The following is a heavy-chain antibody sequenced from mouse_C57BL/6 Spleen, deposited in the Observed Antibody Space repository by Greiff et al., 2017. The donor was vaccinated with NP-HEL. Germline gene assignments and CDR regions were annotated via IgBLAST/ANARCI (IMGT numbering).Heavy chain of an antibody. V-gene: IGHV14-4*01. D-gene: IGHD1-1*01. CDR1: GFNIKDDY. CDR2: IDPENGDT. CDR3: TTPLYGSSLDY. J-gene: IGHJ2*01. Sequence: EVKLQESGAELVRPGASVKLSCTASGFNIKDDYMHWVKQRPEQGLEWIGWIDPENGDTEYASKFQGKATITADTSSNTAYLQLSSLTSEDTAVYYCTTPLYGSSLDYWGQGTTLTVSS.